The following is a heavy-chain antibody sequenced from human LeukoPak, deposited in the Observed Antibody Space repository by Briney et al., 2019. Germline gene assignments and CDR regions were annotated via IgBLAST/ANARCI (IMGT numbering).Heavy chain of an antibody. CDR2: INANSGGT. CDR3: ARGPLTYHSGWYGVY. J-gene: IGHJ4*02. CDR1: GYTFTGYY. V-gene: IGHV1-2*02. Sequence: ASVKVSCKASGYTFTGYYMHWVRQAPGQGLEWMGWINANSGGTNYAQKFQGRVTMTRDTTISTAYIELSGLRSVDTAVYYCARGPLTYHSGWYGVYWGQGTPVTVSS. D-gene: IGHD6-19*01.